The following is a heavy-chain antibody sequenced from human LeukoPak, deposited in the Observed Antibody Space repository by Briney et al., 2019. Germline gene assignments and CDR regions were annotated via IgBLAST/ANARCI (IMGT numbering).Heavy chain of an antibody. Sequence: ASVKVSCKASGGTFSSYAISWVRQAPGQGLEWMGWISAYNGNTNYAQKLQGRVTMTTDTSTSTAYMELRSLRSDDTAVYYCARVEGQWLVFDYWGQGTLVTVSS. J-gene: IGHJ4*02. V-gene: IGHV1-18*01. D-gene: IGHD6-19*01. CDR2: ISAYNGNT. CDR3: ARVEGQWLVFDY. CDR1: GGTFSSYA.